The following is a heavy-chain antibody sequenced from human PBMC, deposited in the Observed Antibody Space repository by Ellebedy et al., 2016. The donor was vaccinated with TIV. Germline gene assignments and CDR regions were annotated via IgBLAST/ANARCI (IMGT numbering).Heavy chain of an antibody. Sequence: SETLSLTCAVSGGSISSSNWWSWVRQPPGKGLEWIGEIYHSGSTNYNPSLKSRVTISVDKSKNQFSLTLSSVTAADTAVYYCARGGRYCSGGSCYSRYYYYYYGMDVWGQGTTVTVSS. CDR1: GGSISSSNW. J-gene: IGHJ6*02. D-gene: IGHD2-15*01. V-gene: IGHV4-4*02. CDR3: ARGGRYCSGGSCYSRYYYYYYGMDV. CDR2: IYHSGST.